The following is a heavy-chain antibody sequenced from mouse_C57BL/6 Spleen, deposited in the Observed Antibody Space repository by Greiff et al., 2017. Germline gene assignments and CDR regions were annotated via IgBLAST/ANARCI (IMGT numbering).Heavy chain of an antibody. V-gene: IGHV14-4*01. CDR3: TTGYGNYLGWYFDV. CDR2: IDPENGDT. Sequence: VQLQQSGAELVRPGASVKLSCTASGFNIKDDYMHWVKQRPEQGLEWIGWIDPENGDTEYASKFQGKATITADTSSNTAYLQLSSLTSEDTAVYYCTTGYGNYLGWYFDVWGTGTTVTVSS. J-gene: IGHJ1*03. D-gene: IGHD2-10*02. CDR1: GFNIKDDY.